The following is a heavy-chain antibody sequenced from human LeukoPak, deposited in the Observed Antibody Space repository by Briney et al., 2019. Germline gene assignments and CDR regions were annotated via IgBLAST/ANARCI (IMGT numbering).Heavy chain of an antibody. J-gene: IGHJ4*02. CDR3: AREGMGYDSSDYVVGDSDY. CDR1: GFTFSSYS. V-gene: IGHV3-48*02. D-gene: IGHD3-22*01. CDR2: ISSSSSTI. Sequence: QSGGSLRLSCAASGFTFSSYSMIWVRQAPGKGLEWVSYISSSSSTIYYADSVKGRFTISRDNAKNSLYLQMNSLRDEDTAVYYCAREGMGYDSSDYVVGDSDYWGQGTLVTVSS.